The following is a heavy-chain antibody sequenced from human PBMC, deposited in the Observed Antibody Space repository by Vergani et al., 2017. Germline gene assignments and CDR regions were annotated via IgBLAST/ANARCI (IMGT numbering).Heavy chain of an antibody. J-gene: IGHJ5*02. CDR2: FNHSGST. Sequence: QVQLQQWGAGLLKPPDTLSLTCAVYGGSFSGYSWSWIRQPLGKGLEWFGEFNHSGSTNYNPSLMSRVTISVDTSKNKFSLKLSSVTAAHTAVYSCARYGGTMVRITRWFDPWGQGTLVTVSS. CDR1: GGSFSGYS. D-gene: IGHD3-10*01. V-gene: IGHV4-34*01. CDR3: ARYGGTMVRITRWFDP.